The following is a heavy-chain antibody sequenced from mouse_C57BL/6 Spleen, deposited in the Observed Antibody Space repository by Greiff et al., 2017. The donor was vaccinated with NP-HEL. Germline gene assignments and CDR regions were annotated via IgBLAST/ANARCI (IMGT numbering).Heavy chain of an antibody. J-gene: IGHJ3*01. CDR3: ARGDSSAWFAY. CDR1: GYTFTSYW. D-gene: IGHD3-3*01. CDR2: IHPNSGST. Sequence: QVQLKQPGAELVKPGASVKLSCKASGYTFTSYWMHWVKQRPGQGLEWIGMIHPNSGSTNYNEKFKSKATLTVDKSSSTAYMQLSSLTSEDSAVYYCARGDSSAWFAYWGQGTLVTVSA. V-gene: IGHV1-64*01.